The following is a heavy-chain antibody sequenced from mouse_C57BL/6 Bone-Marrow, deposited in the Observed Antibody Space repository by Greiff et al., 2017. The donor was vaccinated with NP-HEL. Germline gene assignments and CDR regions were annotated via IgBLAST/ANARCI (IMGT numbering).Heavy chain of an antibody. CDR3: ARGYYSNSWVMDY. CDR1: GYTFTSYW. D-gene: IGHD2-5*01. CDR2: IDPSDSET. V-gene: IGHV1-52*01. Sequence: VQLQQPGAELVRPGSSVKLSCKASGYTFTSYWMHWVKQRPIQGLEWIGNIDPSDSETHYNQKFKDKATLPVDKSSSTAYMQRSSLTSEDSAVYYCARGYYSNSWVMDYWGQGTSVTVSS. J-gene: IGHJ4*01.